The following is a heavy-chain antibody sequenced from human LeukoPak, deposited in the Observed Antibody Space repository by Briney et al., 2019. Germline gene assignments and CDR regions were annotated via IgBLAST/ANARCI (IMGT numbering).Heavy chain of an antibody. V-gene: IGHV4-59*01. Sequence: SETLSLTCTVSGGSISSYYWSWVRQPPGKGLEGIGYIYYSGSTNYNPSLKSRVTISVDTSKNQFSLKLSSVTAADTAVYYCARGVSVVAYYFDYWGQGTLVTVSS. CDR3: ARGVSVVAYYFDY. CDR2: IYYSGST. J-gene: IGHJ4*02. CDR1: GGSISSYY. D-gene: IGHD4-23*01.